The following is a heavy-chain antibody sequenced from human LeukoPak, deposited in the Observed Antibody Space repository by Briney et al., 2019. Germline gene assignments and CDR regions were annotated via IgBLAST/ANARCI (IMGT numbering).Heavy chain of an antibody. CDR3: AKTYYYDSSGPFDY. CDR1: GYTFTGYY. CDR2: INPNSGGT. V-gene: IGHV1-2*02. J-gene: IGHJ4*02. D-gene: IGHD3-22*01. Sequence: EASVKVSCKASGYTFTGYYIHWARQAPGQGLEWMGWINPNSGGTNYAQKFQGRVTMTRDTSISTAYMELSRLRSDDTAVYYCAKTYYYDSSGPFDYWDQGTLVTVSS.